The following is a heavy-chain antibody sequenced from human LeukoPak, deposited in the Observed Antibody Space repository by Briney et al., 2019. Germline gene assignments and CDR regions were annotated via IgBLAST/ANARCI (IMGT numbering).Heavy chain of an antibody. CDR1: GFTFSSYG. Sequence: GGSLRLSCAASGFTFSSYGMHWVRQAPGKGLEWVAVISYDGSNKYYADSVKGRFTISRDNSKNTLYLQMNSLRAEDTAVYYCAKGGPTVDYGMDVWGQGTLVTVSS. CDR3: AKGGPTVDYGMDV. CDR2: ISYDGSNK. V-gene: IGHV3-30*18. J-gene: IGHJ6*02. D-gene: IGHD4-11*01.